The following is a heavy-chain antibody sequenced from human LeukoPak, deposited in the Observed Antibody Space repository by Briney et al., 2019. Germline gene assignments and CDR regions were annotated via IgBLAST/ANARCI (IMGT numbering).Heavy chain of an antibody. D-gene: IGHD4-17*01. J-gene: IGHJ5*02. CDR3: ARQTLDYGDYNNWFDP. CDR2: IYPGDSDT. CDR1: GYSFTSYW. Sequence: GESLKISCKGSGYSFTSYWIGWVRQMPGKGLEWMGIIYPGDSDTRYSPSFQGQVTISADKSISTAYLQWSSLKASDTAMYYCARQTLDYGDYNNWFDPWGQGTLVTVSS. V-gene: IGHV5-51*01.